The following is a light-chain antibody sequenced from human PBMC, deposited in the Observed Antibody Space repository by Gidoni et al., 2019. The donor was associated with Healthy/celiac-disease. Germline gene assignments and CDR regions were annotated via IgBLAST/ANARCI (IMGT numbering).Light chain of an antibody. Sequence: LMTQSPATLSVSPGERATLSCRASQSVSSNLAWYQQKPGQAPRLLIYGASTRATGIPARFRGSGAGTEVTLTISKLQSEDIAVYYCQQYNNWPYTFXQXTKLEIK. J-gene: IGKJ2*01. CDR1: QSVSSN. CDR3: QQYNNWPYT. V-gene: IGKV3D-15*01. CDR2: GAS.